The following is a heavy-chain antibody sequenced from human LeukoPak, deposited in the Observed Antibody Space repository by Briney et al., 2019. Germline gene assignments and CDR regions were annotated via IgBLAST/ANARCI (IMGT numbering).Heavy chain of an antibody. J-gene: IGHJ3*01. D-gene: IGHD3-10*01. CDR1: GFTFSSYW. V-gene: IGHV3-7*01. Sequence: PGGSLRLSCAASGFTFSSYWMSWVRQAPGKGLEWVANIRHDGSEKYYVDSVKGRFTISRDNAKNSLYLQMNSLRAEDTAVYYCASAYYYGSGSFFKHWGQGTMVTVSS. CDR2: IRHDGSEK. CDR3: ASAYYYGSGSFFKH.